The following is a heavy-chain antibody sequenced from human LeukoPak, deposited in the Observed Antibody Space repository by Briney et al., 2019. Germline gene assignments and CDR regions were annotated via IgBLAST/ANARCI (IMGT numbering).Heavy chain of an antibody. D-gene: IGHD5-12*01. CDR1: GGSISSYY. Sequence: PSETLSLTCTVSGGSISSYYWSWIRRPPGKGLEWIGYIYYSGSTNYNPSLKSRVTISVATSKNQFSLKLSSVTAADTAVYYCARDPVYSGYEWLYFDYWGQGTLVTVSS. V-gene: IGHV4-59*01. CDR3: ARDPVYSGYEWLYFDY. J-gene: IGHJ4*02. CDR2: IYYSGST.